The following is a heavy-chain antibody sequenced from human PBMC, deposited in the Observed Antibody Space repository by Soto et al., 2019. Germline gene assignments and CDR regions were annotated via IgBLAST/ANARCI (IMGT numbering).Heavy chain of an antibody. Sequence: EVQLLESGGGLVQPGGSLRLSCAASGFTFSSYGMSWVRQAPGKGLEWVSSITGSAGSTYYADSVKGRFTISRDNSKNTLYLQMNSLRAEGTAVYYCAKDRNRWLRFDLGYWGQGTLVTVSS. D-gene: IGHD5-12*01. CDR1: GFTFSSYG. CDR2: ITGSAGST. V-gene: IGHV3-23*01. J-gene: IGHJ4*02. CDR3: AKDRNRWLRFDLGY.